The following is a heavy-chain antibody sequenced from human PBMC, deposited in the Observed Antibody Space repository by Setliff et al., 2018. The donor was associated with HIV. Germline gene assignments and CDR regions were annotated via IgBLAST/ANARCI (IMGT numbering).Heavy chain of an antibody. CDR3: ARTPTDYYDSTRLGDGFDI. J-gene: IGHJ3*02. V-gene: IGHV4-59*08. D-gene: IGHD3-22*01. CDR1: GDSISSYF. Sequence: SETLSLTCTVSGDSISSYFWSWIRQPPGKGLEWIGYIYYRGSTSYNPSLKSRVTISLDSSKNQFSLTLTSVTAADTAVYYCARTPTDYYDSTRLGDGFDIWGQGTVVTVSS. CDR2: IYYRGST.